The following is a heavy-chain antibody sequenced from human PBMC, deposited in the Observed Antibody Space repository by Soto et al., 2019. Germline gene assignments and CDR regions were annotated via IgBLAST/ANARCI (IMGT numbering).Heavy chain of an antibody. CDR3: ARGASSFDN. J-gene: IGHJ4*02. CDR2: IYSDGTT. Sequence: GGSLRLSCAASGISVGTNYLTWVRQAPGKGLEWVSFIYSDGTTYYADSVKGRFTISRDTSNNTLYLQMNSLRAEDTAVYYCARGASSFDNWGQGTLVTVSS. V-gene: IGHV3-53*01. CDR1: GISVGTNY.